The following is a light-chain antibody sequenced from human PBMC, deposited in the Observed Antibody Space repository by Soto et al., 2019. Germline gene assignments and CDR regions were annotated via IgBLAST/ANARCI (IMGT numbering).Light chain of an antibody. Sequence: QSVLTQPASVSGSPGQSITISCTGTSSDVGSYNLVSWYQQHPGKAPKLMIYEVSKRPSGVSNRFSGSKSGNTASLTISGLQAEDEADYYCCSYAGSSPYVVFGGGTKRHRP. J-gene: IGLJ2*01. CDR1: SSDVGSYNL. CDR3: CSYAGSSPYVV. V-gene: IGLV2-23*02. CDR2: EVS.